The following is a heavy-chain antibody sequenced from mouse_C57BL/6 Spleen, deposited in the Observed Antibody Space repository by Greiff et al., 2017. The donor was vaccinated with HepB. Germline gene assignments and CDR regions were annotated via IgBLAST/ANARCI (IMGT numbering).Heavy chain of an antibody. Sequence: VQLQQSGPELVKPGASVKISCKASGYTFTDYYMNWVKQSHGKSLEWIGDINPNNGGTSYNQKFKGKATLTVDKSSSTAYMELRSLTSEDSAVYYCARGDDGGAMDYWGQGTSVTVSS. D-gene: IGHD2-3*01. CDR1: GYTFTDYY. CDR3: ARGDDGGAMDY. J-gene: IGHJ4*01. CDR2: INPNNGGT. V-gene: IGHV1-26*01.